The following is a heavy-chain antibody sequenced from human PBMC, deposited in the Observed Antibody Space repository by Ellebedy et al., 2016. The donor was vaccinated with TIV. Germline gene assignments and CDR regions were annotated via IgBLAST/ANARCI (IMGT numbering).Heavy chain of an antibody. CDR3: ARDADTRAFDY. Sequence: MPGGSLRLSCAVYGGSFSGYYWSWIRQPPGKGLEWIGEINHSGSTNYNPSLKSRVTISVDTSKNQFSLKLSSVTAADTAVYYCARDADTRAFDYWGQGTLVTVSS. D-gene: IGHD2-2*01. CDR2: INHSGST. J-gene: IGHJ4*02. CDR1: GGSFSGYY. V-gene: IGHV4-34*01.